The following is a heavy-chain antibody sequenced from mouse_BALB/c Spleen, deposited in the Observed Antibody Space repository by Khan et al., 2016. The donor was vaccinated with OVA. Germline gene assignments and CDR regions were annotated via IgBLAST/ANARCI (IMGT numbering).Heavy chain of an antibody. CDR2: TNPTNGRT. D-gene: IGHD1-1*01. V-gene: IGHV1S81*02. CDR1: GYTFTSCW. Sequence: VQLQQSGAELVKAGASVKMSCKASGYTFTSCWMHWVKQRLGQGLEWFAETNPTNGRTYYNAKFKSKATLTVDKSSSTAYMLLSGPTFEDSAVYYCARIKKIVATYFDYWGQGTTLTVSS. CDR3: ARIKKIVATYFDY. J-gene: IGHJ2*01.